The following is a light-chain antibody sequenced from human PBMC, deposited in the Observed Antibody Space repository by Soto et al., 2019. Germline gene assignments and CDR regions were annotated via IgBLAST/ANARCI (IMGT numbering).Light chain of an antibody. CDR2: GAS. J-gene: IGKJ1*01. Sequence: EIVLTQSPGTLSLSPGERATLSCRASQSVSSGCLAWYQQKPGQAPRLLIYGASSRATGIPDRFSGSGSRTDFTLTITRLEPEDFAVYYCQQYGTSPRTFGQGTRVEIK. CDR3: QQYGTSPRT. CDR1: QSVSSGC. V-gene: IGKV3-20*01.